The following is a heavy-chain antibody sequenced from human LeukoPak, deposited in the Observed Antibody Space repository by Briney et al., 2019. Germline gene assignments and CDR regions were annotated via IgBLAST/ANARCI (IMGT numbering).Heavy chain of an antibody. CDR2: IIPNSGGT. J-gene: IGHJ6*02. V-gene: IGHV1-2*02. CDR3: AREGMDGAMDV. Sequence: ASVKVSCQASGYAFNLYYMHWVRQAPGQGLEWIGWIIPNSGGTNYAQKFQGRVTLTRDTSIRTAYMELSRLTSDDSAVYYCAREGMDGAMDVWGQGTTVTVSS. D-gene: IGHD1-26*01. CDR1: GYAFNLYY.